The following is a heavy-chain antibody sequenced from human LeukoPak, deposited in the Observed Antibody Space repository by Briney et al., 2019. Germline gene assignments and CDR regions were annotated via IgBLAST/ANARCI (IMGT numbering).Heavy chain of an antibody. CDR3: AKGSPLYYDSSGYDY. CDR2: ISWNSGSI. D-gene: IGHD3-22*01. V-gene: IGHV3-9*01. Sequence: GGFLRLSCAASGFTFDDYAMHWVRQAPGKGLEWVSGISWNSGSIGYADSVKGRFTISRDNAKNSLYLQMNSLRAEDTALYYCAKGSPLYYDSSGYDYWGQGTLVTVSS. CDR1: GFTFDDYA. J-gene: IGHJ4*02.